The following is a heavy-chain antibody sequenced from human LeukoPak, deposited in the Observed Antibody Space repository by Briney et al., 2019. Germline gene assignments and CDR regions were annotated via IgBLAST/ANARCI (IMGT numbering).Heavy chain of an antibody. Sequence: ASVKVSCKASGYTFTGYYMNWVRQAPGQGLEWMGWINPNSGGTNYAQKFQGWVTMTRDTSISTAYMELSRLRSDDTAVYYCARGVVATPREYYFDYWGQGTLVTVSS. J-gene: IGHJ4*02. CDR2: INPNSGGT. V-gene: IGHV1-2*04. D-gene: IGHD5-12*01. CDR3: ARGVVATPREYYFDY. CDR1: GYTFTGYY.